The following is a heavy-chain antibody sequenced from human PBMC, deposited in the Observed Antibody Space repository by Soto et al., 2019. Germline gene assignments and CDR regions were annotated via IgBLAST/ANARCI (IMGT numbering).Heavy chain of an antibody. D-gene: IGHD3-10*01. CDR1: SGSISSNEW. Sequence: QVQLQESGPGLVKPSETLSLTCVVSSGSISSNEWWSWVRQPPGKGLEWVGDISHGGCPNYSPPLEARVTISIDTSRNQFSLRFSSVTAADTAVYYCVTRESFGPRWGQGTLVTVSS. J-gene: IGHJ4*02. V-gene: IGHV4-4*02. CDR3: VTRESFGPR. CDR2: ISHGGCP.